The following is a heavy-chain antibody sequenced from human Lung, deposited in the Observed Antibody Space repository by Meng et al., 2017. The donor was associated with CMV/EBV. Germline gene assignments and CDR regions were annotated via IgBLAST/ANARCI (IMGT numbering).Heavy chain of an antibody. CDR2: IRSKAYGGTT. CDR1: GFTFGDYA. CDR3: NRKLLSYYYYGMDV. Sequence: SCTASGFTFGDYAMSWVRQAPGKGLEWVGFIRSKAYGGTTEYAASVKGRFTISRDDSKSIAYLQMNSLKTEDTAVYYCNRKLLSYYYYGMDVWGQGTTVTVSS. D-gene: IGHD2-2*01. J-gene: IGHJ6*02. V-gene: IGHV3-49*04.